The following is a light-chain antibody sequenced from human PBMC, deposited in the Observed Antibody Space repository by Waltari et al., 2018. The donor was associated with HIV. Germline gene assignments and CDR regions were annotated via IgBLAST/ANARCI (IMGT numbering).Light chain of an antibody. CDR1: SSNIGSNY. CDR2: RTK. V-gene: IGLV1-47*01. J-gene: IGLJ3*02. Sequence: QSVLTQPPSASGTPGQRVTISCSGSSSNIGSNYVNWYRHLPGTAPELPMYRTKQRPPGVPGRVLSLKIGTPALPANTGPPSRDGAHYYRAAREDSLSRPVFGGGTRLTVL. CDR3: AAREDSLSRPV.